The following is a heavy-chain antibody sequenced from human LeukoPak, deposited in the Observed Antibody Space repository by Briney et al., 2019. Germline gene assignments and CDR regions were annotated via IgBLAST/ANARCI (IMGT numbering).Heavy chain of an antibody. CDR1: GGSISSGGYS. V-gene: IGHV4-30-2*01. CDR2: IYHSGST. CDR3: ARRGVYNWFDP. J-gene: IGHJ5*02. D-gene: IGHD5-12*01. Sequence: PSQTLSLNCAVSGGSISSGGYSWSWIRQPPGKGLEWIGYIYHSGSTYYNPSLKSRVTISVDRSKNQFSLKLSSVTAADTAVYYCARRGVYNWFDPWGQGTLVTVSS.